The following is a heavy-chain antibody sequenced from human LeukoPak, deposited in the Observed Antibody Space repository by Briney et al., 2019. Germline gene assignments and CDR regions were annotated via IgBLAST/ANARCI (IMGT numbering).Heavy chain of an antibody. CDR1: GFTFSSYW. CDR2: IKQDGSEK. Sequence: GGSLRLSCAASGFTFSSYWMSWVRQAPGKGLELVANIKQDGSEKYYVDSVKGRFTISRDNAKNSRYLQMNSLRAEDTAVYYCARPATTKLDFDYWGQGTLVTVSS. J-gene: IGHJ4*02. D-gene: IGHD6-25*01. V-gene: IGHV3-7*01. CDR3: ARPATTKLDFDY.